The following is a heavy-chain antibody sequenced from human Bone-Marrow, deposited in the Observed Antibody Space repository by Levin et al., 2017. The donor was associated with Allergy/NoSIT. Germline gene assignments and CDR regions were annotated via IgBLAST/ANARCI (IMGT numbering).Heavy chain of an antibody. V-gene: IGHV1-18*04. Sequence: ASVKVSCKASGSTFSTYGLNWVRQAPGQGLEWMGWISVHNGDTNSAQKFRGRVTMTTDTSTSTVYMELKNLRSDDTAIYYCAGGRSLYSWFDPWGQGTLVTVSS. J-gene: IGHJ5*02. D-gene: IGHD3-10*01. CDR3: AGGRSLYSWFDP. CDR1: GSTFSTYG. CDR2: ISVHNGDT.